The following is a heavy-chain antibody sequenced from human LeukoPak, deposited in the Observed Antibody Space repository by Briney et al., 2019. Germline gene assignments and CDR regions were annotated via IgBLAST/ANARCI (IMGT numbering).Heavy chain of an antibody. D-gene: IGHD3-22*01. CDR2: IYTSGST. CDR1: GGSISSGSYY. CDR3: AREPLTYYCDLD. V-gene: IGHV4-61*02. J-gene: IGHJ4*02. Sequence: SQTLSLTCTVSGGSISSGSYYWSRMRQHAGKGLEWIGRIYTSGSTNYNPSLKSRVTISVDTSKNLFSLKLSSVTAADTAVCYCAREPLTYYCDLDWGEGTLVTVSS.